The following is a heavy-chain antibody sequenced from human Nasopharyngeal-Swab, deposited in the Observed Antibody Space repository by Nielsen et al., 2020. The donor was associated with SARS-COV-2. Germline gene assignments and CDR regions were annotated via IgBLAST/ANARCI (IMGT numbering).Heavy chain of an antibody. V-gene: IGHV3-73*01. CDR1: GFTFSDSA. D-gene: IGHD2-15*01. Sequence: GGSLRLSCAASGFTFSDSAIHWVRQASGEGLEWVARIRSKGNNYATAYSASVKGRFIIFRDDPTNTAYLQMNSLKTEDTAMYYCPRCGGGCYSGRDYWGQGTPVTVSS. CDR2: IRSKGNNYAT. J-gene: IGHJ4*02. CDR3: PRCGGGCYSGRDY.